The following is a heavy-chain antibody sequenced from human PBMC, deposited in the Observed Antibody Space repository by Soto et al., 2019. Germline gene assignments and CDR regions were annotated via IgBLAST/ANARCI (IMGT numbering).Heavy chain of an antibody. V-gene: IGHV3-74*01. CDR2: ITCDGSST. D-gene: IGHD5-18*01. Sequence: EVQLVESGGGLVQPGGSLRLSCAASGFSLSDYWMHWVRQAPGEGLVWLSRITCDGSSTNYADSVKGRFTISRDNAKNTLYLQVNSLRGEDTALYYCARGANGYYYFDYWGQGTLFTVST. CDR1: GFSLSDYW. CDR3: ARGANGYYYFDY. J-gene: IGHJ4*02.